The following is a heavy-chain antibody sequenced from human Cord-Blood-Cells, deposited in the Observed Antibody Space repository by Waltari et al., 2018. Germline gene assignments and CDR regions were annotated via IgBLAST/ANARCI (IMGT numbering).Heavy chain of an antibody. CDR2: INPSGGST. CDR1: GYTFTSYY. D-gene: IGHD6-6*01. CDR3: ARNIAARHYFDY. Sequence: QVQLVQSGAEVKKPGASVKVSCQASGYTFTSYYMHWVRQAPGQGLQWMGIINPSGGSTSYAQRFQGRVTMTRDTSTSTVYMELSSRRSEDTAVYYCARNIAARHYFDYWGQGTLVTVSS. V-gene: IGHV1-46*01. J-gene: IGHJ4*02.